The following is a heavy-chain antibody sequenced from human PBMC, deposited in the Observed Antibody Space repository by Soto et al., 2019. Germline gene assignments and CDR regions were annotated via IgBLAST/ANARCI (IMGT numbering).Heavy chain of an antibody. Sequence: ASVKVSCKASGGTFSSYTISWVRQAPGQGLEWMGWINPNSGGTNYAQKFQGWVTMTRDTSISTAYMELSRLRSDDTAVYYCALTRGSGWPDDAFDIWGQGTMVTVSS. CDR1: GGTFSSYT. CDR3: ALTRGSGWPDDAFDI. D-gene: IGHD3-3*01. J-gene: IGHJ3*02. CDR2: INPNSGGT. V-gene: IGHV1-2*04.